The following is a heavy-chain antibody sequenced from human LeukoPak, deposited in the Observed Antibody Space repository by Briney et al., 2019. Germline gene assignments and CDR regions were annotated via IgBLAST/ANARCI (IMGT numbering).Heavy chain of an antibody. V-gene: IGHV4-38-2*02. Sequence: SETLSLTCTGSGYSISSGYYWGWIRQPPGKGLEWTGSIDHSGSTYYNPSLKRRVTMSLDTSKNQFSLKLSSVTAADTAVYYCAKSLYGSGSYYNWFDPWGQGTLVTVSS. CDR1: GYSISSGYY. D-gene: IGHD3-10*01. J-gene: IGHJ5*02. CDR3: AKSLYGSGSYYNWFDP. CDR2: IDHSGST.